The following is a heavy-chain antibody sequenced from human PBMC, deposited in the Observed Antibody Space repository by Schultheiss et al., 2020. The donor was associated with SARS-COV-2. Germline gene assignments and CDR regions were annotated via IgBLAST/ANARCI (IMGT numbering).Heavy chain of an antibody. CDR2: INSDGSST. CDR1: GFTFSSYW. V-gene: IGHV3-74*01. CDR3: ARSPPTFGRDITWYDP. J-gene: IGHJ5*02. Sequence: GGSLRLSCAASGFTFSSYWMHWVRQAPGKGLVWVSRINSDGSSTSYADSVKGRFTISRDNAKNSLYLQMNRLRADDTAVYYCARSPPTFGRDITWYDPWGQGTLVTVSS. D-gene: IGHD3-16*01.